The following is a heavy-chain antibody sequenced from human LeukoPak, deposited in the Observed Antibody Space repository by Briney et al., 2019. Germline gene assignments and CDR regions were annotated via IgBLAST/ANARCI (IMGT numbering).Heavy chain of an antibody. CDR3: ASMTTVTLDDAFDI. Sequence: PGGSLRLSCAASGFIFSSYGMHWVRQAPGKGLEWVALIWYDGSKSYHADSVKGRFTISRDNSKNTLYLQMNSLRAEDTAVCYCASMTTVTLDDAFDIWGQGTMVTVSS. CDR2: IWYDGSKS. J-gene: IGHJ3*02. D-gene: IGHD4-17*01. V-gene: IGHV3-33*01. CDR1: GFIFSSYG.